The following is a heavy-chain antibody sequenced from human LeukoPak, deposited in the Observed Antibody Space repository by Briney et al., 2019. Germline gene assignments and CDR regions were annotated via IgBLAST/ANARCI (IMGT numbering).Heavy chain of an antibody. J-gene: IGHJ3*02. V-gene: IGHV3-30-3*01. CDR1: GFTFSSYW. Sequence: PGGSLRLSCAASGFTFSSYWMSWVRQAPGKGLEWVAVISYDGSNKYYADSVKGRFTISRDNSKNTLYLQMNSLRAEDTAVYYCARDIGTTVTTAAAFDIWGQGTMVTVSS. D-gene: IGHD4-17*01. CDR3: ARDIGTTVTTAAAFDI. CDR2: ISYDGSNK.